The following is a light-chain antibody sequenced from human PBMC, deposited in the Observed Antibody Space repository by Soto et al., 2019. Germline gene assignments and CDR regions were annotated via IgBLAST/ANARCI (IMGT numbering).Light chain of an antibody. CDR2: EVS. Sequence: QSALTQPASVSGSPGQSITISCTGTSSDVGGYNYVSWYQQHPGKAPKLMIYEVSNRPSGVSNRFSGSKSGNTASLTISGLQAEDEADYYCSSYTSSSTSVVFGGGTQRTVL. CDR1: SSDVGGYNY. J-gene: IGLJ2*01. V-gene: IGLV2-14*01. CDR3: SSYTSSSTSVV.